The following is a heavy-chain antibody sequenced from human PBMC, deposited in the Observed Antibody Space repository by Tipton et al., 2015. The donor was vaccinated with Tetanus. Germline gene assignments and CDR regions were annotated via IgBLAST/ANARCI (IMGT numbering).Heavy chain of an antibody. J-gene: IGHJ4*02. Sequence: QLVQSGAEVKKPGASIQVSCKASGYILTDYHIHWVRQAPGLGLAWMGIINPSSNFTTHAQKFQGRVTMTRDTSTSTVFMELSNVTSEDTAVYYGARGGRALRDRWFGDLLDCWSRGTLVTVSS. CDR2: INPSSNFT. CDR3: ARGGRALRDRWFGDLLDC. V-gene: IGHV1-46*01. D-gene: IGHD3-10*01. CDR1: GYILTDYH.